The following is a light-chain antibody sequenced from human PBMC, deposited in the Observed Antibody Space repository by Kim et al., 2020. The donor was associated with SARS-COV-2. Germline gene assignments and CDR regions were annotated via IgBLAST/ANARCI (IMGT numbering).Light chain of an antibody. CDR3: QQYNNRAPLT. Sequence: EILMTQSPATLSVSPGERATLSCRASRSVSTNLAWYQRKPGQAPRLLIFDASTRATGIPARFSGSGSGTEFTPTISSLQSEDFAVYYCQQYNNRAPLTFGGGTKVDIK. J-gene: IGKJ4*01. CDR1: RSVSTN. CDR2: DAS. V-gene: IGKV3-15*01.